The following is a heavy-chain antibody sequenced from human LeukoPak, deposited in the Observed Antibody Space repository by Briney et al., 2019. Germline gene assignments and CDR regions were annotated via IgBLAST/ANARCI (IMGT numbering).Heavy chain of an antibody. CDR1: GYTFTSYG. J-gene: IGHJ6*02. CDR2: ISAYNGNT. CDR3: ARPVATVTTVGMDV. D-gene: IGHD4-17*01. V-gene: IGHV1-18*01. Sequence: ASVKVSCKASGYTFTSYGISWVRQAPGQGLEWMGWISAYNGNTNYAQKLQGRVTMTTDTSTSTAYMELRSLRSDDTAVYYCARPVATVTTVGMDVWGQGTTVTVSS.